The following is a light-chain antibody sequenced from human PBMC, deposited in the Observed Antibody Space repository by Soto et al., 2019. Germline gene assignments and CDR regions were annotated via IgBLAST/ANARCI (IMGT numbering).Light chain of an antibody. CDR2: GTS. Sequence: EIVLTQSPGTLSLSPGERATLSCRASQSVTSGYLTWYQQKPGQAPRLLIYGTSSRATGTPDRFSGSGSGTDFTLTINRLEPEDFAVYYCQQYDNALWTFGQGTKVDIK. J-gene: IGKJ1*01. CDR1: QSVTSGY. CDR3: QQYDNALWT. V-gene: IGKV3-20*01.